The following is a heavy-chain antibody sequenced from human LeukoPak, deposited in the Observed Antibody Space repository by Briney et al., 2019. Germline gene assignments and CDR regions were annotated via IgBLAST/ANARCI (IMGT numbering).Heavy chain of an antibody. Sequence: PGGSLRLSCAASGFTFNSYWMNWVRQAPGKGLEWVANIKRDGSKKYYVDSVKGRFTISRDNAKNSLDLQMNSLRVEDTAVYYCATLGPASSGWPESFDYWGQGTLVTVSS. D-gene: IGHD6-19*01. CDR2: IKRDGSKK. CDR3: ATLGPASSGWPESFDY. V-gene: IGHV3-7*03. CDR1: GFTFNSYW. J-gene: IGHJ4*02.